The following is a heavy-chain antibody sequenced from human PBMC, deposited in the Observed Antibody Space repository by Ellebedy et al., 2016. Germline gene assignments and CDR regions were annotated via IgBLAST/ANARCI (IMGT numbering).Heavy chain of an antibody. J-gene: IGHJ4*02. CDR3: ARGRGTFDS. CDR1: GGSLRGYY. V-gene: IGHV4-34*01. CDR2: INHIIIT. Sequence: GSLRLSCAVYGGSLRGYYSSWIRQPPGKCLEWIGEINHIIITNYNPSLESRVTISLDTSKNQFSLNVTSVTASDTAVYYCARGRGTFDSWGQGSRVTVSS. D-gene: IGHD2-15*01.